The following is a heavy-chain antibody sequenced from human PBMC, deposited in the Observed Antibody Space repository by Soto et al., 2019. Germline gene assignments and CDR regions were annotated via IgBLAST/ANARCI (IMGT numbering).Heavy chain of an antibody. CDR2: INHSGST. D-gene: IGHD6-19*01. CDR3: ARGRRSGWYTYYYYYYGMDV. J-gene: IGHJ6*02. V-gene: IGHV4-34*01. CDR1: GGSFSGYY. Sequence: PSETLSLTCAVYGGSFSGYYWSWIRQPPGKGLEWIGEINHSGSTNYNPSLKSRVTISVDTSKNQFSLKLSSVTAADTAVYYCARGRRSGWYTYYYYYYGMDVWGQGTTVTVSS.